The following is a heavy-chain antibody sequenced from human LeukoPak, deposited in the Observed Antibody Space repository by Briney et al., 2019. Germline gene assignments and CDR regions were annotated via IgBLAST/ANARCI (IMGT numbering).Heavy chain of an antibody. J-gene: IGHJ4*02. CDR1: GYSFTSYW. Sequence: GESLKISCKGSGYSFTSYWIGWVRQMPGKGLEWMGIIYPGDSATRYSPSFQGQVTISADKSITTAYLQWNSLKASDTAVYYCARHQANYYGSGAPDYWGQGTLVTVSS. V-gene: IGHV5-51*01. CDR2: IYPGDSAT. D-gene: IGHD3-10*01. CDR3: ARHQANYYGSGAPDY.